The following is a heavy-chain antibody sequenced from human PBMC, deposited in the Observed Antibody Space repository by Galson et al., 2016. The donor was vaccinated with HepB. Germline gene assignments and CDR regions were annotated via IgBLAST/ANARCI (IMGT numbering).Heavy chain of an antibody. CDR1: GFTFNAYA. D-gene: IGHD2-2*01. V-gene: IGHV3-33*01. CDR2: IWNDGSNE. J-gene: IGHJ5*02. Sequence: SLRLSCATSGFTFNAYAMHWVRQAPRKGLEWVALIWNDGSNESFADSVKGRFTISRENYKDTVYLQMSRLTVEDTAIYYCARDFEPAAMKRKGIVWFDPWGQGTLVTVSS. CDR3: ARDFEPAAMKRKGIVWFDP.